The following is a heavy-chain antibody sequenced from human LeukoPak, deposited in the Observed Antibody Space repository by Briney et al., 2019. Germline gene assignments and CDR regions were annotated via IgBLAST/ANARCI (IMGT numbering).Heavy chain of an antibody. J-gene: IGHJ4*02. D-gene: IGHD6-19*01. V-gene: IGHV4-61*02. CDR2: IYSSGST. Sequence: SQTLSLTCTVSGGSISSGSYYWSWIRQPAGKGLEWIGRIYSSGSTNYNPSLKSRVTISQDTSKNQVSLKLSSVTGADTAVYYCAGERGEEYSSGWYKTNFFYNWGQGIRVTVSS. CDR3: AGERGEEYSSGWYKTNFFYN. CDR1: GGSISSGSYY.